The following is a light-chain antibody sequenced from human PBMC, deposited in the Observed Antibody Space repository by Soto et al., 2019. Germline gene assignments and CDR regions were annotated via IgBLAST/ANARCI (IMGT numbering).Light chain of an antibody. V-gene: IGKV3-20*01. J-gene: IGKJ3*01. CDR2: GAS. CDR1: QSVSSSY. Sequence: EIVLTQSPGTLSLSPGERATLSCRASQSVSSSYLAWYQQKPGQAPRLLIYGASSRATGIPDRFSGSGSGTDFTLTISRLEPEDFVVYYCQQYGSSPPTFGPGTKVDIQ. CDR3: QQYGSSPPT.